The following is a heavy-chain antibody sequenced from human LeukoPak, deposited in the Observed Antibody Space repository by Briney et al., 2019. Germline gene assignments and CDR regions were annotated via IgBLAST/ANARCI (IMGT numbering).Heavy chain of an antibody. V-gene: IGHV4-59*01. J-gene: IGHJ5*02. Sequence: SETLSLTCTVSGGSISNYYWSWIRQPPGKGLEWIGYIYYSGSTDYNPSLRSRVTISVDTSKNQFSLKLSSVTAADTAVYYCARALHSSSKSWFDPWGQGTLVTVSS. D-gene: IGHD6-6*01. CDR2: IYYSGST. CDR3: ARALHSSSKSWFDP. CDR1: GGSISNYY.